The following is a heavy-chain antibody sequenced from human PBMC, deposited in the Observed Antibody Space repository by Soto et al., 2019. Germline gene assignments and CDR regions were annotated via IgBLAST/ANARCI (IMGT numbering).Heavy chain of an antibody. D-gene: IGHD3-9*01. J-gene: IGHJ3*02. CDR3: AVHRAIFTGRDAFAI. Sequence: QLQLQESGPGLVKPSETLSLTCTVSGGSISSSSYYWGWIRQPPGKGLEWIGSIYYSGSTYYNPSCKRLFTYAVATSKNQVSLRLGSVTAADTAVYYCAVHRAIFTGRDAFAIWGQGTMVTVSS. CDR1: GGSISSSSYY. V-gene: IGHV4-39*01. CDR2: IYYSGST.